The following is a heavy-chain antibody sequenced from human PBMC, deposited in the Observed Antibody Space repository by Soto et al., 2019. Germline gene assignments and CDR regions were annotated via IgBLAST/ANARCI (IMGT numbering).Heavy chain of an antibody. CDR2: IIPIFGTA. J-gene: IGHJ4*02. CDR1: GGTFSSYA. Sequence: GASVKVSCKASGGTFSSYAISWVRQAPGQGLEWMGGIIPIFGTANYAQKFQGRVTMTTDTSTSTAYMELRSLRSDDTAVYYCARGSGIAVAVWGQGTLVTVSS. D-gene: IGHD6-19*01. CDR3: ARGSGIAVAV. V-gene: IGHV1-69*05.